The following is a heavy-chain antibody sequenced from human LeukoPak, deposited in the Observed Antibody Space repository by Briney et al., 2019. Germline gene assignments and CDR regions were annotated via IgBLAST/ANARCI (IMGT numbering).Heavy chain of an antibody. CDR3: ARLLDGGDDSSGYYYLGRYFDL. V-gene: IGHV5-51*01. CDR1: GYSFTSYW. D-gene: IGHD3-22*01. Sequence: GESLKISWKGSGYSFTSYWIGWVRQMPGKGLEWMGIIYPGDSETRYSPSFQGQVTISADKSISTAYLQWSSLKASDTAMYYCARLLDGGDDSSGYYYLGRYFDLWGRGTLVTVSS. CDR2: IYPGDSET. J-gene: IGHJ2*01.